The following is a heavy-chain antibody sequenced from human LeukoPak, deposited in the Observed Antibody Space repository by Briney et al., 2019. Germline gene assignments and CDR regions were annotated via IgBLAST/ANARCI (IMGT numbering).Heavy chain of an antibody. J-gene: IGHJ3*02. CDR2: IKQAGSEK. CDR1: GFIFSSYW. Sequence: GGSLRLSCAASGFIFSSYWMTWVRQAPGKGLEWVANIKQAGSEKSYVDSVKGRFTISRDNAKNSLYLQINSLRAEDTAVYYCATGNCGSGGSCHAFDIWGQGTMVTVSS. CDR3: ATGNCGSGGSCHAFDI. D-gene: IGHD2-15*01. V-gene: IGHV3-7*01.